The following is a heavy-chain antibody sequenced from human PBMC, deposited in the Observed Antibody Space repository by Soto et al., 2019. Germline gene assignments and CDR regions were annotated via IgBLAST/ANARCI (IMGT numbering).Heavy chain of an antibody. D-gene: IGHD2-2*01. CDR1: GGTFSTYG. CDR2: IVPIFGTT. Sequence: SVKGSCKGSGGTFSTYGISWVRQAPGQGLEWMGGIVPIFGTTNSAQKFKGRLTITADESTSTAYMDLSSLRSEDTAVYYCARETAYCSTTTCRQAIYAMAVRGPRTTVTVSS. V-gene: IGHV1-69*01. J-gene: IGHJ6*02. CDR3: ARETAYCSTTTCRQAIYAMAV.